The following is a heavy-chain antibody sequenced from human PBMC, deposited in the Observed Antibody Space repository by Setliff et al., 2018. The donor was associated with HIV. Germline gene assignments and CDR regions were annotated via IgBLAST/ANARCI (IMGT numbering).Heavy chain of an antibody. J-gene: IGHJ6*02. V-gene: IGHV3-11*04. CDR2: ISPDGKTI. Sequence: AGGSLRLSCAASGFIFSDYYMSWVRQAPGKGLEFVAHISPDGKTIHFADAVKGRFTISRDNAKNSLYLQMNSLRAEDTAVYYCAICGYRAVAGIYHYYGMDVWGQGTTVTVSS. CDR1: GFIFSDYY. CDR3: AICGYRAVAGIYHYYGMDV. D-gene: IGHD6-19*01.